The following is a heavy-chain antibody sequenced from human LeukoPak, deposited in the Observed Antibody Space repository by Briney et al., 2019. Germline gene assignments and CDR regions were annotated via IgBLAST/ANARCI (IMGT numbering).Heavy chain of an antibody. J-gene: IGHJ6*03. D-gene: IGHD1-14*01. CDR2: ISWNSGSI. Sequence: GGSLRLSCAASGFTFDDYAMHWVRQAPGKGLEWVSGISWNSGSIGYADSVKGRFTISRDNAKNSLYLQMNSLRAEDMALYYCAKGYSGHYYYYMDVWGKGTTVTVSS. V-gene: IGHV3-9*03. CDR3: AKGYSGHYYYYMDV. CDR1: GFTFDDYA.